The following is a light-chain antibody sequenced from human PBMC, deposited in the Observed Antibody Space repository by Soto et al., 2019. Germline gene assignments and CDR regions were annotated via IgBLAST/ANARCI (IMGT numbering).Light chain of an antibody. Sequence: DIQMTQSPSTLSVSVGDIVTITCRASQTISSWLDWYQKKKGKAPKXXIYKASTLKSGVPSRLSGSGYGTELTITISSLKTDDFETYYCQQYNSGSHTFGHGTKVDIK. CDR2: KAS. CDR1: QTISSW. V-gene: IGKV1-5*03. J-gene: IGKJ1*01. CDR3: QQYNSGSHT.